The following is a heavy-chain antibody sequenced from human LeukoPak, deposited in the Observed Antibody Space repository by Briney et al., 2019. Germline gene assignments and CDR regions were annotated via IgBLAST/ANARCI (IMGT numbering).Heavy chain of an antibody. J-gene: IGHJ6*03. CDR2: ISGSGGST. Sequence: GGTLRLSCAASGFTFSSYAMSWVHQAPGKGLEWVSAISGSGGSTYYADSVKGRFTISRDNSKNTLYLQMNSLRAEDTAVYYCAKCGDSSYDFWSGYPLSYYYYYMDVWGKGTTVTVSS. CDR1: GFTFSSYA. V-gene: IGHV3-23*01. D-gene: IGHD3-3*01. CDR3: AKCGDSSYDFWSGYPLSYYYYYMDV.